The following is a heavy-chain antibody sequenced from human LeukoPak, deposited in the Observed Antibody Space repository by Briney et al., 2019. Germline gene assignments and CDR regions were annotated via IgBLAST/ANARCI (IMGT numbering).Heavy chain of an antibody. D-gene: IGHD1-26*01. CDR2: IYHSGST. CDR3: ARGLSGSYPAVDY. J-gene: IGHJ4*02. V-gene: IGHV4-38-2*02. Sequence: PSETLSLTCTVSGYSISSGYYWGWIRQPPEKGLEWIGSIYHSGSTYYNPSLKSRVTISVDTSKNQFSLKLSSVTAADTAVYYCARGLSGSYPAVDYWGQGTLVTVSS. CDR1: GYSISSGYY.